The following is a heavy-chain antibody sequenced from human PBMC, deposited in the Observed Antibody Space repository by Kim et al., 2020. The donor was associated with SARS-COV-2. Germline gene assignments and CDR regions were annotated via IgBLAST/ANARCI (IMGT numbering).Heavy chain of an antibody. J-gene: IGHJ6*02. Sequence: GGSLRLSCAASGFTFSSYAMSWFRQAPGKGLEWVSAISGSGGSTYYADSVKGRFTISRDNSKNTLYLQMNSLRAEDTAVYYCAKDYGDYVFHYYYGMDVWGQGTTVTVSS. V-gene: IGHV3-23*01. CDR1: GFTFSSYA. D-gene: IGHD4-17*01. CDR3: AKDYGDYVFHYYYGMDV. CDR2: ISGSGGST.